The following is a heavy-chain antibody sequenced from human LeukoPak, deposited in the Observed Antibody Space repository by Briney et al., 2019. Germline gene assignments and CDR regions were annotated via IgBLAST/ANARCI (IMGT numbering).Heavy chain of an antibody. Sequence: GASVKVSCKASGYTFTSYYMHWVRQAPGQGLEWMGIINPSGGSTSYAQKFQGRVTMTRDTSTSTVYMELSSLRSEDTAVYYCARLRLAYCGGDCYSGGGYFDYWGQGTLVTASS. CDR3: ARLRLAYCGGDCYSGGGYFDY. CDR2: INPSGGST. D-gene: IGHD2-21*02. J-gene: IGHJ4*02. CDR1: GYTFTSYY. V-gene: IGHV1-46*01.